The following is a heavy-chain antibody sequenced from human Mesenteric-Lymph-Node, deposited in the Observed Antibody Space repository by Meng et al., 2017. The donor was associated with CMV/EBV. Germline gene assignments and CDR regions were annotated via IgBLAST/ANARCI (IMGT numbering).Heavy chain of an antibody. CDR3: ASHDPSTTTAGAPLDY. V-gene: IGHV5-51*01. J-gene: IGHJ4*02. CDR2: IYPGDSAT. D-gene: IGHD6-13*01. CDR1: GYSFANYW. Sequence: SGYSFANYWLGWVRQLPANGLEWMGIIYPGDSATRYSPSFKGQVTISADKSINTAYLQWSSLKASDTAIYYCASHDPSTTTAGAPLDYWGQGTLVTVSS.